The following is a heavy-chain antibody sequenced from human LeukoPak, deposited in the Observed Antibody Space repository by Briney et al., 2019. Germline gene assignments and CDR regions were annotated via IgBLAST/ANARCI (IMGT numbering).Heavy chain of an antibody. V-gene: IGHV3-23*01. CDR1: GFTFSSYG. CDR3: AKDARVLRYFDRLLD. D-gene: IGHD3-9*01. J-gene: IGHJ4*02. Sequence: PGGSLRLSCAASGFTFSSYGMSWVRQAPGKGLEWVSAISGSGGSTYYADSVKGRFTISRDNSKNTLYLQMNSLRAEDTAVYYCAKDARVLRYFDRLLDWGQGTLVTVFS. CDR2: ISGSGGST.